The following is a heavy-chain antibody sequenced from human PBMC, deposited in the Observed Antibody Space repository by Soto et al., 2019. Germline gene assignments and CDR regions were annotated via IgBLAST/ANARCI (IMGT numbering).Heavy chain of an antibody. CDR3: ARDRGYYYDSSGYYGPYYYGLDV. Sequence: GGSLRLSCAGSGFTFSRYSMNWVRQVPGKGLEWVSYISCSSSTLYYAHSVKGRFTISRDNAKNSLYLQMNSLRAEGTAVYYCARDRGYYYDSSGYYGPYYYGLDVWGQVTTVTVSS. J-gene: IGHJ6*01. CDR2: ISCSSSTL. D-gene: IGHD3-22*01. CDR1: GFTFSRYS. V-gene: IGHV3-48*01.